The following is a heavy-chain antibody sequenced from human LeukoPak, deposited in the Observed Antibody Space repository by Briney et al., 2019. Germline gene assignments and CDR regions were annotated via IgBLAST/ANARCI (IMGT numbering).Heavy chain of an antibody. V-gene: IGHV4-59*01. D-gene: IGHD5-24*01. CDR3: ARDPDGYNRGGFDY. CDR1: GGSISSYY. CDR2: IYYSGST. Sequence: SETLSLTCTVSGGSISSYYWSWLRQPPGKGLEWIGYIYYSGSTNYNPSLKSRVTISVDTSKNQFSLKLSFVTAADTAVYYCARDPDGYNRGGFDYWGQGTLVTVSS. J-gene: IGHJ4*02.